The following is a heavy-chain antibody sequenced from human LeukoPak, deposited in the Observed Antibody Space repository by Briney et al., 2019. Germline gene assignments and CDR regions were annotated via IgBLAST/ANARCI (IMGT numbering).Heavy chain of an antibody. Sequence: SQTLSLTCTVSGGSISRGSYYWSWIRQPAGKGLEWIGRIYTRGSTNYNPSLKSRVTISIDTSKNQFSLKLSSVTAADTAVYYCTTEPGSGSYSRYYYYYIDVWGKGTTVTVSS. D-gene: IGHD1-26*01. J-gene: IGHJ6*03. CDR2: IYTRGST. CDR3: TTEPGSGSYSRYYYYYIDV. CDR1: GGSISRGSYY. V-gene: IGHV4-61*02.